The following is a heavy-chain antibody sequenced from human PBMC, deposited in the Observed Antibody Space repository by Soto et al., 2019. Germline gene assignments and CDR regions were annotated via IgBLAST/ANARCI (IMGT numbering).Heavy chain of an antibody. D-gene: IGHD2-2*01. CDR3: ARVPDR. CDR2: IYHSGST. CDR1: SGSISSGGYS. V-gene: IGHV4-30-2*01. Sequence: KASETLSLTCAVSSGSISSGGYSWSWIRQPPGKGLEWIGYIYHSGSTYYNPSLKSRVTISVDRSKNQFSLKLSSVTAADTAVYYRARVPDRWGQGTLVTVSS. J-gene: IGHJ5*02.